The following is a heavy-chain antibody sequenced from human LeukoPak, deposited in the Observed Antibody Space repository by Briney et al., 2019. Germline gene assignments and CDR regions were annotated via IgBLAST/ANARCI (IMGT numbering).Heavy chain of an antibody. CDR2: IYSSGSA. V-gene: IGHV4-4*07. Sequence: SDTLSLTCTVSGDSISGYYWSWVRHPAGKGLEWIGRIYSSGSANYNPSLKSRVTMSVDTSNNQFSLKLTSVSAADTAVYYCAREYGDLDYWGQGTLVTVSS. D-gene: IGHD4-17*01. CDR1: GDSISGYY. J-gene: IGHJ4*02. CDR3: AREYGDLDY.